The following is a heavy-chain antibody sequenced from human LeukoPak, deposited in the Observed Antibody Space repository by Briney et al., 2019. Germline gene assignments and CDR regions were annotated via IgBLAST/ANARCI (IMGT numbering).Heavy chain of an antibody. Sequence: SETLSLTCTVSGGSISSYYRSWIRQPPGKGLEWIGYIYYSGSTNYNPSLKSRVTISVDTSKNQFSLKLSSVTAADTAVYYCARDCDTYGYGGYFDYWGQGTLVTVSS. CDR3: ARDCDTYGYGGYFDY. D-gene: IGHD5-18*01. V-gene: IGHV4-59*01. J-gene: IGHJ4*02. CDR2: IYYSGST. CDR1: GGSISSYY.